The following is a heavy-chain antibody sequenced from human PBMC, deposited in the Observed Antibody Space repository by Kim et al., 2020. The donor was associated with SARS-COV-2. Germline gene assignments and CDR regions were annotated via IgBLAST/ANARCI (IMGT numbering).Heavy chain of an antibody. J-gene: IGHJ5*02. V-gene: IGHV5-51*01. CDR2: T. Sequence: TRYSPSFQGQVTISADKSISTAYLQWSSLKASDTAMYYCARESPDGWFDPWGQGTLVTVSS. CDR3: ARESPDGWFDP.